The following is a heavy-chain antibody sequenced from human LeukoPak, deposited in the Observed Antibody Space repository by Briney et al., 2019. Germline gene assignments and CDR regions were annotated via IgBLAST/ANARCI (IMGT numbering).Heavy chain of an antibody. Sequence: SETLSLTCTVSDDSITMYYWTWIRQPPGKGLEWIGYIYYSGSTNYNPSLKSRVTISVDTSKNQFSLKLSSVTAADTAVYYCTRGSIAYYYMDVWGKGTTVTISS. CDR1: DDSITMYY. CDR2: IYYSGST. V-gene: IGHV4-59*01. J-gene: IGHJ6*03. D-gene: IGHD3-22*01. CDR3: TRGSIAYYYMDV.